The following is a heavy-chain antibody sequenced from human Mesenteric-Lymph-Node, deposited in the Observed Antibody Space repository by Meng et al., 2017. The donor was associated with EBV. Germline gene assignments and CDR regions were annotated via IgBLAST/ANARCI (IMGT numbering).Heavy chain of an antibody. V-gene: IGHV1-18*01. J-gene: IGHJ4*02. D-gene: IGHD3-3*01. CDR2: ISAYNGNT. CDR3: AVDFWSGYYRFDY. CDR1: GYTFTSYD. Sequence: QVQLVTAGGEVKKPGDSVKVSCKASGYTFTSYDINWVRQATGQGLEWMGWISAYNGNTNYAQKLQGRVTMTTDTSTSTAYMELRSLRSDDTAVYYCAVDFWSGYYRFDYWGQGTLVTVSS.